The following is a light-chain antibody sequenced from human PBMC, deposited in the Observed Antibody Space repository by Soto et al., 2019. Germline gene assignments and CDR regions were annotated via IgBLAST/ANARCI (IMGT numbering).Light chain of an antibody. Sequence: QSVLTQPPSASGTPGQTIAISCSGGSSNIGSHTVNWYQQLQGTAPSLLIYSNTQRPSGVADRFSGSKSGTSASLAISGLQSEYEGDDYCAAWDDSRNGVVFGGGTKLTVL. CDR3: AAWDDSRNGVV. J-gene: IGLJ2*01. CDR1: SSNIGSHT. CDR2: SNT. V-gene: IGLV1-44*01.